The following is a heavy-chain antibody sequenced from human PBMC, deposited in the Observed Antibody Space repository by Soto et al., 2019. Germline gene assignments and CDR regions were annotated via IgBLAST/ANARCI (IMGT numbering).Heavy chain of an antibody. Sequence: QVKLVQSGAEVKKPGSSVKVSCKASGGTFSSYTISWVRQAPGQGLEWMGRIIPVLGMTNYAQKLQGRVTITADSSWTTAYMELSSLRSEDTALYYCVTSGRSKPIDVWGQGTTVTVSS. CDR1: GGTFSSYT. J-gene: IGHJ6*02. CDR3: VTSGRSKPIDV. V-gene: IGHV1-69*02. CDR2: IIPVLGMT. D-gene: IGHD3-10*01.